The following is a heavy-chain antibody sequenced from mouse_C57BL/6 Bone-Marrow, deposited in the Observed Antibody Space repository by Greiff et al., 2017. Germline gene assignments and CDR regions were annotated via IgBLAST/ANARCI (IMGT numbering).Heavy chain of an antibody. J-gene: IGHJ2*01. Sequence: QVTLKVSGPGILQSSQTLSLTCSFSGFSLSTSGMGVSWIRQPSGKGLEWLARIYWDDDKHYNPSLKSRITISKDTSRNQLFLKITSVDTAATATYYCARRGITTASEYFDYWGQGTTLTVSS. D-gene: IGHD1-1*01. V-gene: IGHV8-12*01. CDR2: IYWDDDK. CDR1: GFSLSTSGMG. CDR3: ARRGITTASEYFDY.